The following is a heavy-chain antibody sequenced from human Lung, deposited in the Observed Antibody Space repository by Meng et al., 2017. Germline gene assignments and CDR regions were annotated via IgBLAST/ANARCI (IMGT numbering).Heavy chain of an antibody. J-gene: IGHJ4*02. D-gene: IGHD6-25*01. Sequence: ASVKVSCKPSGYNFPDYYIHWVRRAPGQGLEWMGRINPKSGGTHYAQKFQARVTMTGDTSISTAYMELSGLRSDDTAMYYCARDEDISAAGKLFGDYWGQGTLVTGAS. CDR1: GYNFPDYY. CDR2: INPKSGGT. CDR3: ARDEDISAAGKLFGDY. V-gene: IGHV1-2*06.